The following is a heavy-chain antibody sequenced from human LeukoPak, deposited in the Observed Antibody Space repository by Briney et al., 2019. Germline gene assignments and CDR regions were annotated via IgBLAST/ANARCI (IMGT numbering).Heavy chain of an antibody. D-gene: IGHD2-15*01. Sequence: GGALRLSCAASGFTLRSYSLNLGRPGPGEGVEWASYISSSSSTIYYADSVKGRFTISRDNAKNSLYLQMNSLRAEDTAVYYCGRGFEFGYCSVGSCPRTLSFGYWGQGTLVTVSS. V-gene: IGHV3-48*01. CDR2: ISSSSSTI. J-gene: IGHJ4*02. CDR1: GFTLRSYS. CDR3: GRGFEFGYCSVGSCPRTLSFGY.